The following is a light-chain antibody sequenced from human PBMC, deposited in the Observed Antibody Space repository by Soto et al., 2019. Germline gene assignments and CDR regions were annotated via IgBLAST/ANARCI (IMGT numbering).Light chain of an antibody. V-gene: IGKV3-15*01. J-gene: IGKJ3*01. Sequence: EIVMTQSPATLSVSPGERASLSCRASQSVSSNLAWYQQKPGQAPRLLIYGASTRATGIPARFSGSGSGTEFTLTISSLQPEDFATYFCQQLNTFPPFFTFGPGTKVDIK. CDR2: GAS. CDR1: QSVSSN. CDR3: QQLNTFPPFFT.